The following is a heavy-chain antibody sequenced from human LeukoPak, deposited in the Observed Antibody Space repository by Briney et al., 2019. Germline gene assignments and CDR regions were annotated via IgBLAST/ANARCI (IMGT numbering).Heavy chain of an antibody. Sequence: PGGSLRLSCAASGFTFSSYSMNWVRQAPGKGLEWVSYISSSSSTIYYADSVKGRFTISRDNAKNSLYLQMNSLRAEDTAVYYCAKDLMAGGATALDYWGQGALVTVSS. D-gene: IGHD1-26*01. CDR2: ISSSSSTI. CDR1: GFTFSSYS. J-gene: IGHJ4*02. V-gene: IGHV3-48*01. CDR3: AKDLMAGGATALDY.